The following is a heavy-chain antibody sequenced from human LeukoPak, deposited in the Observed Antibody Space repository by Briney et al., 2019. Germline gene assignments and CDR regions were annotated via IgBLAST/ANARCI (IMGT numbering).Heavy chain of an antibody. D-gene: IGHD2-21*02. CDR1: GGSINGYS. V-gene: IGHV4-59*01. J-gene: IGHJ4*02. CDR3: ARAGQCGGDRYSLHY. CDR2: VYYSGST. Sequence: PSETLSLTCTVSGGSINGYSWNWIRQAPGKGMEWIGYVYYSGSTNFNPSLKSRVTISVDTSKNQFSLKLGSVTAADTTVYYCARAGQCGGDRYSLHYWGQGTLVTVSS.